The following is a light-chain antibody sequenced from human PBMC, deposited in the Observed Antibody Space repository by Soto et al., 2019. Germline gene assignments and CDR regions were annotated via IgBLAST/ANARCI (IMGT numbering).Light chain of an antibody. Sequence: QSVLTQPASVSGSPGQSITISCTGTSSDIGNYNYVSWYQQHPGKAPKLMIYDVSNRPSGVSDRFSGSKSGNTASLTISGLQAEDEAHYYCSSYTSSNTLLFGGGTKLTVL. CDR3: SSYTSSNTLL. V-gene: IGLV2-14*01. CDR2: DVS. CDR1: SSDIGNYNY. J-gene: IGLJ2*01.